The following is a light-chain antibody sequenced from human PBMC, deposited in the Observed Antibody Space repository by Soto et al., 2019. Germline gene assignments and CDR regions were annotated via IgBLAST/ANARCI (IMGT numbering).Light chain of an antibody. CDR2: GAS. V-gene: IGKV3-15*01. J-gene: IGKJ2*01. CDR1: QSISSE. CDR3: QQGHNWPLT. Sequence: EIVMTQSPATLSVSPGESATLSCRASQSISSELAWYQQKPGQPPRLLIYGASTRATGVPARFTGSGSGSDFTLHISGLQSEDFAVYYCQQGHNWPLTFGHGTRLEI.